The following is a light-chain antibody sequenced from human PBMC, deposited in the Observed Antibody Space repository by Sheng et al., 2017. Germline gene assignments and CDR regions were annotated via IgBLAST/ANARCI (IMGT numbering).Light chain of an antibody. CDR1: QTLNTNY. V-gene: IGKV3-20*01. CDR2: GAS. CDR3: QQYGSLVT. J-gene: IGKJ4*01. Sequence: EIVLTQSPGTLSLSAGERATLSCRASQTLNTNYLSWYQKRPGQAPRLLTYGASSRATGIPDRFSGSGSGTDFTLTISRLEPEDSAMYYCQQYGSLVTFGGGTKVEIK.